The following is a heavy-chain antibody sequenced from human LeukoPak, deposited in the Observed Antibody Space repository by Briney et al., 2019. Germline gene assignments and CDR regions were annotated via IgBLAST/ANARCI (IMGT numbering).Heavy chain of an antibody. CDR3: ARELQMVYAYDY. V-gene: IGHV3-23*01. J-gene: IGHJ4*02. CDR1: GFTFSSYA. Sequence: GGSLRLSCAASGFTFSSYAMSWVRQAPGKGLEWVSAISGSGGSTYYADSVKGRFTISRDNSKNTLYLQMNGLRAEDTAVYYCARELQMVYAYDYWGQGTLVTVSS. D-gene: IGHD2-8*01. CDR2: ISGSGGST.